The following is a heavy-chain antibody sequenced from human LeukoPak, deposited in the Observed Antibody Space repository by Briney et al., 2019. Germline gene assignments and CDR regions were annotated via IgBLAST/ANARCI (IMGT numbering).Heavy chain of an antibody. CDR2: INPNSGGT. CDR1: GYTFTGYY. J-gene: IGHJ4*02. D-gene: IGHD4-23*01. Sequence: ASVKVSCKASGYTFTGYYMHWVRQAPGQGLEWMGRINPNSGGTNYAQKFQGRVTMTTDTSTSTAYMELRSLRSDDTAVYYCARDGAPHDYGGNSARDYWGQGTLVTVSS. V-gene: IGHV1-2*06. CDR3: ARDGAPHDYGGNSARDY.